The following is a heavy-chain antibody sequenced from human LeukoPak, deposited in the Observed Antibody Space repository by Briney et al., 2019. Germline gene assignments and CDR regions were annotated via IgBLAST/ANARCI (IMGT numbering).Heavy chain of an antibody. CDR2: LSGRGGST. CDR1: GFSFDSYA. V-gene: IGHV3-23*01. Sequence: GGSLRLSCAASGFSFDSYAMSWVRQAPGKGLEWVSALSGRGGSTYYADSVKGRFTISRDNSKNTLYLQMNSLRAEDTAVYYCAKDRGSGWPQFDYWGQGTLVTVSS. D-gene: IGHD6-19*01. CDR3: AKDRGSGWPQFDY. J-gene: IGHJ4*02.